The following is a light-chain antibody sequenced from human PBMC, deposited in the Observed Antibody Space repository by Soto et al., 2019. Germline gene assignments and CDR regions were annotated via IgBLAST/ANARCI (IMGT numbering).Light chain of an antibody. Sequence: DIQMTQSPSTLSAIAGDRVTITCRASQSISGWLAWYQQKPGKAPKLLIYDASNLETGVPSRFSGSGSGTEFTLTISNLQPDDFGTYYCQQYENYWTVGQGTKVEIK. V-gene: IGKV1-5*01. CDR3: QQYENYWT. CDR1: QSISGW. J-gene: IGKJ1*01. CDR2: DAS.